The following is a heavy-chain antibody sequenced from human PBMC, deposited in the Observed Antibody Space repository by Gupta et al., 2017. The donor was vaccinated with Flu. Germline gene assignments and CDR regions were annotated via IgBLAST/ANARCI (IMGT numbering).Heavy chain of an antibody. CDR3: ERMDLKKGGFDP. V-gene: IGHV4-4*07. J-gene: IGHJ5*02. Sequence: CTVSGVPIGRNYWSWIRQPAGKGLEWIGSIYTIETTNYNRSLKRRVTMSVDKSKTQFSLTLTSVTAADAALDDCERMDLKKGGFDPWGQGTLVSVSS. CDR2: IYTIETT. D-gene: IGHD2-2*03. CDR1: GVPIGRNY.